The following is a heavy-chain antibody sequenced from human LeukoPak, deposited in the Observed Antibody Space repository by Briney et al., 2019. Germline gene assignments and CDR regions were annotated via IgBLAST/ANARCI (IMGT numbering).Heavy chain of an antibody. Sequence: GGSLRLSCAASGFTFSSYAMHCVRQAPGKGLEWVAVISYDGSNKYYADSVKGRFTISRDDSKNTLYLQMNTLRAEDTALYYCASLAISAAGDAFDIWGPGTMVTVSS. J-gene: IGHJ3*02. D-gene: IGHD6-13*01. CDR2: ISYDGSNK. CDR3: ASLAISAAGDAFDI. CDR1: GFTFSSYA. V-gene: IGHV3-30-3*01.